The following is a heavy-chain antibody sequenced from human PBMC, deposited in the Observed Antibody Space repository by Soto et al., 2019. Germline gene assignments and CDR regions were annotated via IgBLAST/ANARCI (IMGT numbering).Heavy chain of an antibody. CDR3: ARLATGSLDS. J-gene: IGHJ4*02. D-gene: IGHD1-1*01. CDR1: GVTFANFW. CDR2: VRPDGGDK. Sequence: PGGSLRLSCAASGVTFANFWMNWGRQAPGKGLEWVGNVRPDGGDKYYVGSMRGRFTISRDNAHNSLYLQMNSLRAEDTAIYYCARLATGSLDSWGQGTLVTVSS. V-gene: IGHV3-7*01.